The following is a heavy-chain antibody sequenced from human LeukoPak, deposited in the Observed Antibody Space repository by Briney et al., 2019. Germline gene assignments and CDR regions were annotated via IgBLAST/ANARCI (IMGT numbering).Heavy chain of an antibody. Sequence: QPGGSLRLSCAASGFTFSSYGMHWVRQAPGKGLEWVAVIWYDGSNKYYADSVKGRFTISRDNSKNTLYLQMNSLRAEDTAVYYCARETTDAYDSSGYYSYYFDYWGQGTLVTVSS. V-gene: IGHV3-33*01. CDR3: ARETTDAYDSSGYYSYYFDY. J-gene: IGHJ4*02. CDR1: GFTFSSYG. D-gene: IGHD3-22*01. CDR2: IWYDGSNK.